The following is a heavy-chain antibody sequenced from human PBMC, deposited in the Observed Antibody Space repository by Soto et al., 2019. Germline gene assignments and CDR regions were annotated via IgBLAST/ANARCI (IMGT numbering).Heavy chain of an antibody. D-gene: IGHD1-1*01. J-gene: IGHJ6*02. CDR2: IYHSGTT. V-gene: IGHV4-59*01. CDR1: GGSLSPYY. Sequence: QVQLQESGPELVKPSETLTLTCSVSGGSLSPYYWIWIRQPPGKGLEWIGYIYHSGTTNYNPSLKSRVSISVDTSKNQFSLKLSSVTAADTAVYYCARGGRYRYAMDVWGQGTTVSVSS. CDR3: ARGGRYRYAMDV.